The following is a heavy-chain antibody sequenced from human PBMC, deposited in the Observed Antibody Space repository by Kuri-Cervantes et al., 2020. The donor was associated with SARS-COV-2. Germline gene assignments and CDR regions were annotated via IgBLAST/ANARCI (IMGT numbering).Heavy chain of an antibody. CDR1: GFIFSSYW. J-gene: IGHJ6*03. V-gene: IGHV3-33*08. CDR3: ARGAANYYYMDV. Sequence: GESLKISCAASGFIFSSYWMSWVRQAPGKGLEWVAVIWYDGENEYYAGSVKGRFTISRDNSKNTVSLHMNSLRAEDTAMYYCARGAANYYYMDVWGKGTTVTVSS. CDR2: IWYDGENE. D-gene: IGHD3-16*01.